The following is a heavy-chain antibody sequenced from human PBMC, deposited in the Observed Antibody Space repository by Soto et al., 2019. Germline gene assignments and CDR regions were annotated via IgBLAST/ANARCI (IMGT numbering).Heavy chain of an antibody. CDR3: TRAVYSGYDRYYFDY. Sequence: SGGSLRLSCTGSGFTFGDYAMSWFRQAPGKGLEWVGFIRSKAYGGTTEYAASVKGRFTISRDDSKSIAYLQMNSLKTEDTAVYYCTRAVYSGYDRYYFDYWGQGTLVTVSS. D-gene: IGHD5-12*01. J-gene: IGHJ4*02. V-gene: IGHV3-49*03. CDR1: GFTFGDYA. CDR2: IRSKAYGGTT.